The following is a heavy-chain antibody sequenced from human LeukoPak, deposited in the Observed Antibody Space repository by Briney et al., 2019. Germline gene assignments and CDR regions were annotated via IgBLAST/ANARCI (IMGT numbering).Heavy chain of an antibody. J-gene: IGHJ4*02. CDR2: IFSSGSAI. Sequence: PGGSLSLSCAASGFTFSMYEMIWIRPAPGKGLEWVSYIFSSGSAIYYADSVRGGFTICRDNAKNSLYLQMNSLRAEDTAVYYCARVGYLGSGSYYTGGHYFDYWGQGTLVTVSS. V-gene: IGHV3-48*03. D-gene: IGHD3-10*01. CDR1: GFTFSMYE. CDR3: ARVGYLGSGSYYTGGHYFDY.